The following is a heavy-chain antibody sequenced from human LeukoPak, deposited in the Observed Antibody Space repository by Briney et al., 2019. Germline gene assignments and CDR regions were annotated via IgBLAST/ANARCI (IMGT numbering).Heavy chain of an antibody. CDR1: GGSISSGDYY. J-gene: IGHJ6*02. CDR3: ARTGGDWPYYYYGMDV. CDR2: IYYSGST. Sequence: SETLSLTCTVSGGSISSGDYYWSWIRQPPGKGLEWIVYIYYSGSTYYNPSLKSRVTISVDTSKNQFSLKLSSVTAADTAVYYCARTGGDWPYYYYGMDVWGQGTTVTVSS. D-gene: IGHD2-21*02. V-gene: IGHV4-30-4*01.